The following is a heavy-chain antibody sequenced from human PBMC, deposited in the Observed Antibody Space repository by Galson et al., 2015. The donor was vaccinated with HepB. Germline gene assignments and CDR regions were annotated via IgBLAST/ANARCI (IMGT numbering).Heavy chain of an antibody. CDR3: AHSITMIVVVPQEGRVDWFDP. Sequence: LSTSGVGVGWIRQPPGKALGWLALIYWDDDKRYSPSLKSRLTITKDTSKNQVVLTMTNMDPVDTATYYCAHSITMIVVVPQEGRVDWFDPWGQGTLVTISS. D-gene: IGHD3-22*01. CDR2: IYWDDDK. CDR1: LSTSGVG. J-gene: IGHJ5*02. V-gene: IGHV2-5*02.